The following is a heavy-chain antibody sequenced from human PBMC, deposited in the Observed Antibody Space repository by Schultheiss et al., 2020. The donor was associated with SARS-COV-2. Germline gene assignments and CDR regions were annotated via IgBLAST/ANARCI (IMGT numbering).Heavy chain of an antibody. CDR2: ISSSGSIS. V-gene: IGHV3-11*01. J-gene: IGHJ6*02. CDR1: GFSFSDYY. D-gene: IGHD2-15*01. Sequence: GGSLRLSCAASGFSFSDYYMSWIRQAPGKGLEWVSYISSSGSISYYADSVKGRFTISRDNAQKSLYLQVSSLRVEDTAVYYCARDGVGPYCSGGNCHYGMDVWGQGTTVTGSS. CDR3: ARDGVGPYCSGGNCHYGMDV.